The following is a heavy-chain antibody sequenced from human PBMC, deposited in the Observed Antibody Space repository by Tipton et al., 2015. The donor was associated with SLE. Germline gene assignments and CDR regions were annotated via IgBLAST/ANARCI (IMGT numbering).Heavy chain of an antibody. J-gene: IGHJ5*02. CDR2: IYHGGGT. Sequence: TLSLTCAVSGYSITRGYFWGWIRQPPGKALEWIGTIYHGGGTYYNPSLRSRVTMSVDTSKNQFSLKLTSVTAADTAAYYCARLEDPFGIFGVPKGWFDPWGQGTLVTVSS. CDR3: ARLEDPFGIFGVPKGWFDP. D-gene: IGHD3-3*01. V-gene: IGHV4-38-2*01. CDR1: GYSITRGYF.